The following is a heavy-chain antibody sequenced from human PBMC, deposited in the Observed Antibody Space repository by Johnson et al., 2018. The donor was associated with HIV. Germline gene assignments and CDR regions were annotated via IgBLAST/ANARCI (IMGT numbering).Heavy chain of an antibody. V-gene: IGHV3-30*04. D-gene: IGHD1-1*01. Sequence: QVQLVESGGGVVQPGRSLRLSCAAFGFTFSSYAMHWVRQAPGKGLEWVAVISYDGSNKYYADSVKGRFTISRDNTKNTLYLQMNSLRAEDTAVYYCTTDPWWNGYHAFDIWGQGTMVTVSS. CDR2: ISYDGSNK. CDR3: TTDPWWNGYHAFDI. CDR1: GFTFSSYA. J-gene: IGHJ3*02.